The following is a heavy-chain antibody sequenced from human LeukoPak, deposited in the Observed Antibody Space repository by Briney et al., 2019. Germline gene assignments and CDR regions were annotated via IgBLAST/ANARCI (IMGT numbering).Heavy chain of an antibody. V-gene: IGHV1-18*01. D-gene: IGHD3-10*01. CDR1: GYTFTSYG. CDR2: ISAYNGNT. J-gene: IGHJ5*02. CDR3: ARDRITMVRGAKSGKDWFDP. Sequence: ASVKVSCKASGYTFTSYGISWVRQAPGQGLEWMGWISAYNGNTNNAQKLQGRVTMTTDASTSTAYMELRSLRSDDTAVYYCARDRITMVRGAKSGKDWFDPWGQGTLVTVSS.